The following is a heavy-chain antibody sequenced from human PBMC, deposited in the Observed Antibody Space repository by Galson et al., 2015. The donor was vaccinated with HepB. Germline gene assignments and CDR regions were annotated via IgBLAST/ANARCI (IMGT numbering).Heavy chain of an antibody. CDR3: ARAGRLIQSLDY. Sequence: SLRLSCAASGFTFSSNEMNWVRQAPGKGLEWLSYITSSGSLIHYADSVKGRFTISRDNAKNALYLQMNSLRADDTAIYYCARAGRLIQSLDYWGQGTLVTVSS. V-gene: IGHV3-48*03. J-gene: IGHJ4*02. CDR1: GFTFSSNE. D-gene: IGHD3-22*01. CDR2: ITSSGSLI.